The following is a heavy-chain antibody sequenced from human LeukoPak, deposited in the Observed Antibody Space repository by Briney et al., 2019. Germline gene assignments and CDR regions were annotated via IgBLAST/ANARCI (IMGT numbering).Heavy chain of an antibody. CDR3: ARQIASAGTAGFDF. CDR2: IYHTGIT. CDR1: GYSISSGYY. V-gene: IGHV4-38-2*02. Sequence: SETLSLTCTVSGYSISSGYYWGWIRQPPGEGLEWIATIYHTGITYYNPSLKSRVTISVDTSKNQFSLKLSSVTAADTAVYYCARQIASAGTAGFDFWGQGALVTVSS. D-gene: IGHD6-13*01. J-gene: IGHJ4*02.